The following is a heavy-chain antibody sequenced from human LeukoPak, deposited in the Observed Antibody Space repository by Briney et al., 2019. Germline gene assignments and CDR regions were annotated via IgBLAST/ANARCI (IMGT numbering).Heavy chain of an antibody. CDR1: GYTFTSYY. J-gene: IGHJ4*02. CDR3: ARGYRIQLWLPPPGY. Sequence: ASVKVSCKASGYTFTSYYMHWGRQAPGQGLEWMGIINPSGGSTSYAQKFQGRVTMTRDTSTSTVYMGLSSLRSEDTAVYYCARGYRIQLWLPPPGYWGQGTLVTVSS. CDR2: INPSGGST. D-gene: IGHD5-18*01. V-gene: IGHV1-46*01.